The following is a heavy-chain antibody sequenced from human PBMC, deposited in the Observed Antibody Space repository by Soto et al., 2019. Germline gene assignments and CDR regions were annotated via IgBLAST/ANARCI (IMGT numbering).Heavy chain of an antibody. D-gene: IGHD2-15*01. CDR3: ATLTGYCSGGSRRWGDF. CDR1: GYTLSTYP. CDR2: INAYNEKI. Sequence: ASVKVSCKASGYTLSTYPISWVRQAPGEGLQWMAWINAYNEKIKYAEKFQGRLTVTTDTSTNTAYMDLRSLRSDDTAVYFCATLTGYCSGGSRRWGDFWGQGTLVTVSS. V-gene: IGHV1-18*04. J-gene: IGHJ4*01.